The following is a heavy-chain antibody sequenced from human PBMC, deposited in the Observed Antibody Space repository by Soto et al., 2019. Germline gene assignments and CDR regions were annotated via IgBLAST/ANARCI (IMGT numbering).Heavy chain of an antibody. Sequence: QVQLVQSGAEVKKPGSSVKVSCKASGGTFSTYPISWVRQAPGQGLEWMGGINPIFGTGNYAQKLQGRVTITADESTTTAYMQLSSLRSDDTAVYYCARLRASNYEAYQHWGQGTLVTVSS. D-gene: IGHD4-4*01. V-gene: IGHV1-69*12. J-gene: IGHJ1*01. CDR1: GGTFSTYP. CDR2: INPIFGTG. CDR3: ARLRASNYEAYQH.